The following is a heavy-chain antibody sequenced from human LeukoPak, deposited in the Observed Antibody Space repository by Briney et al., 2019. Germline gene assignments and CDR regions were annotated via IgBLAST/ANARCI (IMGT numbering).Heavy chain of an antibody. Sequence: GGSLRLSCVASGFTFSSSCMNWVRQAPGKGLEWVSSITSSSSYIYYADSVKGRFTISRDNAKNSLYLQMNSLRAEDTAVYYCARAPYYYDSSGYYWHYYYYMDVWGKGTTVTVSS. CDR3: ARAPYYYDSSGYYWHYYYYMDV. J-gene: IGHJ6*03. D-gene: IGHD3-22*01. CDR1: GFTFSSSC. V-gene: IGHV3-21*01. CDR2: ITSSSSYI.